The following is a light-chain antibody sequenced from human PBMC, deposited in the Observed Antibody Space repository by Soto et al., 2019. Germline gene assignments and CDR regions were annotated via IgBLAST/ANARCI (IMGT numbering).Light chain of an antibody. CDR3: HQRQSWPRT. CDR1: QNISNY. V-gene: IGKV3-11*01. Sequence: IVLTQSPATLSLSPGKRATLSCRASQNISNYLIWYQHKPGQAPRLLIYLASNRAAGVPARFSGSGSGTDFTLTISDVEPEDFAVYYCHQRQSWPRTFGQGTKVDIK. CDR2: LAS. J-gene: IGKJ1*01.